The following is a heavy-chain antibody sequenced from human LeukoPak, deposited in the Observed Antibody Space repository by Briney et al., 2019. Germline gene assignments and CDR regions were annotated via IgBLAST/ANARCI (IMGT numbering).Heavy chain of an antibody. CDR3: ARVNYDILTGYYKNYYYYYMDV. D-gene: IGHD3-9*01. CDR2: INSDGSST. J-gene: IGHJ6*03. V-gene: IGHV3-74*01. CDR1: GFTFSSYW. Sequence: GGSLRLSCAASGFTFSSYWMHWVRQAPGKGLVWVSRINSDGSSTSYADSVKGRFTISRDNAKNTLYLQMNSLRAEDTAVYYCARVNYDILTGYYKNYYYYYMDVWGKGTTVTVSS.